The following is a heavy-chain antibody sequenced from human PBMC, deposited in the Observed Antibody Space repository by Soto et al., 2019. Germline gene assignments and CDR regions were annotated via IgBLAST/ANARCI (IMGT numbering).Heavy chain of an antibody. Sequence: EVQLLECGGGLVQPGGSLRLSCAASGFTVSSYAMSWVRQAPGKGLEWVSAIGGSGSSTFYVDSVKGRLTISRDNSKNTLYLQMNSLRAEDTAVYYCAKDLSPFVLVAPNYYAMDVWGQGTTVTVSS. D-gene: IGHD2-8*01. V-gene: IGHV3-23*01. CDR1: GFTVSSYA. CDR3: AKDLSPFVLVAPNYYAMDV. J-gene: IGHJ6*02. CDR2: IGGSGSST.